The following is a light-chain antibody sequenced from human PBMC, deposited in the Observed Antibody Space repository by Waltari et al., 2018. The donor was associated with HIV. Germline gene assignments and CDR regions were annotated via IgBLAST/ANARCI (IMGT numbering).Light chain of an antibody. CDR3: QQYNNWPQT. J-gene: IGKJ1*01. CDR1: QSVRSN. Sequence: VMTQSPATLSASPVERATLSCRASQSVRSNVAWYQQKPGQAPRLLIYGAYTRATGIPARFSGSGSGTEFTLTISSLQSEDFAVYYCQQYNNWPQTFGQGTKVEIK. V-gene: IGKV3D-15*01. CDR2: GAY.